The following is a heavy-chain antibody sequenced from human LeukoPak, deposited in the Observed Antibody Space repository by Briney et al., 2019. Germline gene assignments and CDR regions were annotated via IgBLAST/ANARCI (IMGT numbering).Heavy chain of an antibody. V-gene: IGHV3-30-3*01. J-gene: IGHJ4*02. Sequence: PGGSLRLSCAASGFTFSSYAMHWVRQAPGKGLEWVAVISYDGSNKYYADSVKGRFTISRDNSKSTLYLQMNSLRAEDTAVYYCARDDGMVATSHWGQGTLVTVSS. CDR3: ARDDGMVATSH. CDR1: GFTFSSYA. CDR2: ISYDGSNK. D-gene: IGHD5-12*01.